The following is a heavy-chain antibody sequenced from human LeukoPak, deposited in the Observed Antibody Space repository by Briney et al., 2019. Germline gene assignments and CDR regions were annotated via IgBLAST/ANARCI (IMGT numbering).Heavy chain of an antibody. V-gene: IGHV4-4*02. CDR2: IYHSGST. CDR3: ARLDYYDSSGPYFDY. D-gene: IGHD3-22*01. CDR1: GGSISSSNW. J-gene: IGHJ4*02. Sequence: SETLSLTCTVSGGSISSSNWWSWVRQPPGKGLEWIGEIYHSGSTNYNPSLKSRVTISVDKSKNQFSLKLSSVTAADTAVYYCARLDYYDSSGPYFDYWGQGTLVTVSS.